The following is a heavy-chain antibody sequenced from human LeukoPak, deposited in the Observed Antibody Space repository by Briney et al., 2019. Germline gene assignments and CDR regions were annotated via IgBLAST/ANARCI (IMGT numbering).Heavy chain of an antibody. Sequence: GGSLRLSCAASGFTFSSDSMNWLRQATGKGLEWVSSIFQGGGEIHYADSVRGRFTISRDNSKRILSLQMNSLSAEETAVYYCARDHQLYGDYFIYWGQGNLVTVSS. V-gene: IGHV3-NL1*01. D-gene: IGHD3-3*01. J-gene: IGHJ4*02. CDR2: IFQGGGEI. CDR3: ARDHQLYGDYFIY. CDR1: GFTFSSDS.